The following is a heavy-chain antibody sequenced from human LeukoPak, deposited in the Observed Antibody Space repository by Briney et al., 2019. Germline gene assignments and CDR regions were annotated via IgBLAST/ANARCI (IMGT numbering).Heavy chain of an antibody. V-gene: IGHV3-7*01. CDR1: GFTFSSYW. CDR2: IKQDGSEK. J-gene: IGHJ3*02. CDR3: ARDCGGDCPHDAFDI. Sequence: GGSLRLSCAASGFTFSSYWMSWVRQAPGKGLEWVANIKQDGSEKYYVDSVKGRFTISRDNAKNSLYLQMNSLRAEDTAVYYCARDCGGDCPHDAFDIWGQGTMVTVSS. D-gene: IGHD2-21*02.